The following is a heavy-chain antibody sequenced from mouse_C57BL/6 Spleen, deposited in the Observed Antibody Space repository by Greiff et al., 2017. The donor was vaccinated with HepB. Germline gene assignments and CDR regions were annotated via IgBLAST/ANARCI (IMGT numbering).Heavy chain of an antibody. D-gene: IGHD2-10*02. CDR2: IYPGDGDT. CDR1: GYAFSSYW. CDR3: ARPYGNFYAMDY. V-gene: IGHV1-80*01. Sequence: QVHVKQSGAELVKPGASVKISCKASGYAFSSYWMNWVKQRPGKGLEWIGQIYPGDGDTNYNGKFKGKATLTADKSSSTAYMQLSSLTSEDSAVYFCARPYGNFYAMDYWGQGTSVTVSS. J-gene: IGHJ4*01.